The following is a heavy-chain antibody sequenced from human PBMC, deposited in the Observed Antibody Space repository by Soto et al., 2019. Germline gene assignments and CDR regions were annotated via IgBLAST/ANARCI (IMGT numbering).Heavy chain of an antibody. V-gene: IGHV3-21*01. Sequence: EVQLVESGGGLVKPGGSLRLSCAASGFTFSHYSMNWVRQAPGKGLEWVAFVSSTSSHIYYAGSVKGRFTISRDNATNSLYLQMNTLRAEDTAVYYCAKDRGRGSPVSGGLDVWGQGTTVTVSS. J-gene: IGHJ6*02. CDR1: GFTFSHYS. CDR2: VSSTSSHI. D-gene: IGHD3-10*01. CDR3: AKDRGRGSPVSGGLDV.